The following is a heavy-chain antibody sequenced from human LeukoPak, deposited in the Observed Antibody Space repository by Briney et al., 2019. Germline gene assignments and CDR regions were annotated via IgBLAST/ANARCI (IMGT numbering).Heavy chain of an antibody. J-gene: IGHJ4*02. D-gene: IGHD3-22*01. CDR1: GGTFSSNT. CDR2: IIPILGIA. Sequence: ASVKVSCKSSGGTFSSNTISWVRQAPGQGLEWMGRIIPILGIANYAQKFQGRVTITADKSTSTAYLELSSLRSEDTAVYYCASRVPDSSGYYSFDYWGQGTLVTVSS. CDR3: ASRVPDSSGYYSFDY. V-gene: IGHV1-69*02.